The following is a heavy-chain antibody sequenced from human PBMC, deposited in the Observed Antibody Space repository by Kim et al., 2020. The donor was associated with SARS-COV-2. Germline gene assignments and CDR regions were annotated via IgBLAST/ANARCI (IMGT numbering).Heavy chain of an antibody. V-gene: IGHV3-30*18. CDR1: GFTFSRYD. D-gene: IGHD3-10*01. Sequence: GGSLRLSCAASGFTFSRYDMYWVRQGPGKGLEWVAAISYGGSSQYYADSVKDRFTISRDNSKNTLYLQMNSLRAEDTAVYYCAKAGNSRPDYWGQGTMVTVSS. J-gene: IGHJ4*02. CDR2: ISYGGSSQ. CDR3: AKAGNSRPDY.